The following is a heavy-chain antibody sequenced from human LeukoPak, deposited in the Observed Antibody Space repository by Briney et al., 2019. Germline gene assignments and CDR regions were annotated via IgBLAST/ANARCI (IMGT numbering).Heavy chain of an antibody. CDR1: GGSISSSTYY. CDR3: ARLRNYYHYMDV. Sequence: PSEPLSLTCTVSGGSISSSTYYWGWIRQPPGKGLEWIGSIYYSGSTYYNPSLKSRVTISVDTSKKQFSLKLSSVTAADTAVYYCARLRNYYHYMDVWGKGTTVTVSS. J-gene: IGHJ6*03. CDR2: IYYSGST. V-gene: IGHV4-39*01.